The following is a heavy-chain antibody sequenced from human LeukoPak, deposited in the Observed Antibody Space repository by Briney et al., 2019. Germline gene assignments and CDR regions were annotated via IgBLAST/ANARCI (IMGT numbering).Heavy chain of an antibody. CDR3: ARDPRGYSYGPGPYYFDY. Sequence: GGSLRLSCAASGFTFDDYGMSWVRQAPGKGLEWVSGINWNGGSTGYADSVKGRFTISRDNAKNSLYLQMNSLRAEDTALYYWARDPRGYSYGPGPYYFDYWGQGTLVTVSS. V-gene: IGHV3-20*04. D-gene: IGHD5-18*01. J-gene: IGHJ4*02. CDR2: INWNGGST. CDR1: GFTFDDYG.